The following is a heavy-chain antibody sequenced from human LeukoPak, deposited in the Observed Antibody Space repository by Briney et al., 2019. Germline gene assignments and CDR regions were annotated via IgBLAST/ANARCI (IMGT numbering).Heavy chain of an antibody. J-gene: IGHJ4*02. CDR3: TKNTHDY. Sequence: GGTLRLSCAASGFTFSGSWMSWIRQAPGKGLEWVATIKGGGSGKFYVDSVKGRFAISRDDAKSSLFLQMDSLRSEDTAVYYCTKNTHDYWGQGTLVTVSS. V-gene: IGHV3-7*01. CDR1: GFTFSGSW. D-gene: IGHD1/OR15-1a*01. CDR2: IKGGGSGK.